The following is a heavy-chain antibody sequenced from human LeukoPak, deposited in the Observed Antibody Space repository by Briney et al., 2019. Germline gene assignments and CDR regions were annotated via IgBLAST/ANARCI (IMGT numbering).Heavy chain of an antibody. CDR2: ISYDGSNE. D-gene: IGHD3-3*01. V-gene: IGHV3-30*18. Sequence: GGSLRLSCVGTGFTFSSYGMHWVRQAPGKGLEWVAVISYDGSNEDYADSVTGRFNISRDNSKNTLYLQMNSLRPEDTAVYYCAKDYTIFGIVIHLFDYWGQGTLVTVSS. CDR1: GFTFSSYG. CDR3: AKDYTIFGIVIHLFDY. J-gene: IGHJ4*02.